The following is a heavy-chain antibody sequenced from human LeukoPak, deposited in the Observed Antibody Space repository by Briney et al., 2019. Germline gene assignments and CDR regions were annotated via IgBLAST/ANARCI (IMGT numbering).Heavy chain of an antibody. D-gene: IGHD1-20*01. CDR3: ARDRLYNWNDPYYFDY. CDR2: ISSSSSYI. J-gene: IGHJ4*02. Sequence: GGSLRLSCAASGFTFSSYSMNWVRQAPGKGLEWVSSISSSSSYIYYADSVKGRFTISRDNAKNSLYLQMNSLRAEDTAVYYCARDRLYNWNDPYYFDYWGQGTLVTVSS. CDR1: GFTFSSYS. V-gene: IGHV3-21*04.